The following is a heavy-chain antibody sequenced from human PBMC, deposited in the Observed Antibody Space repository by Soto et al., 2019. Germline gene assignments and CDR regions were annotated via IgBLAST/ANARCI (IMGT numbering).Heavy chain of an antibody. J-gene: IGHJ4*02. CDR3: TTGLTYYYDSSGYYFDQ. D-gene: IGHD3-22*01. V-gene: IGHV3-15*07. Sequence: GGSLRLSCAASGFTFRNAWMNWVRQAPGKGLEWVGRIKSKTDGGTTDYAAPVKGRFTISRDDSKNTLYLQMNSLKTEDTAVYYCTTGLTYYYDSSGYYFDQWGQGTLVTVSS. CDR2: IKSKTDGGTT. CDR1: GFTFRNAW.